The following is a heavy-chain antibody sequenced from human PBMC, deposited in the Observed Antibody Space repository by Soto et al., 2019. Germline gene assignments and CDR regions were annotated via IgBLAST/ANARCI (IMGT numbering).Heavy chain of an antibody. CDR2: ISAYNGNT. Sequence: QVQLVQSGAEVKKPGASVKVSCKASGYTFTSYGISWVRQAPGQGLEWMGWISAYNGNTNYAQKLQGRVTMTTDTSTNTVYMELRILRSDVTAVYYCARVYCSGGSCYLGFGWYYYYMDVWGKGTTVTVSS. CDR1: GYTFTSYG. CDR3: ARVYCSGGSCYLGFGWYYYYMDV. D-gene: IGHD2-15*01. J-gene: IGHJ6*03. V-gene: IGHV1-18*01.